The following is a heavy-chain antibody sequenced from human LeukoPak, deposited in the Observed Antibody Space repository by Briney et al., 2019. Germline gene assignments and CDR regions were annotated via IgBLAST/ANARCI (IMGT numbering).Heavy chain of an antibody. D-gene: IGHD2-2*01. CDR1: GFTFSSNS. CDR2: ISGDGGGT. Sequence: GGSLRLSCAASGFTFSSNSMSWVRQAPGKGLEWVSAISGDGGGTQYADSVRGRFTISRDNSKNTVYLQMNSLRGEDTAIYYCAKCSASCYAGYLQKWGLGTLVTVSS. CDR3: AKCSASCYAGYLQK. V-gene: IGHV3-23*01. J-gene: IGHJ1*01.